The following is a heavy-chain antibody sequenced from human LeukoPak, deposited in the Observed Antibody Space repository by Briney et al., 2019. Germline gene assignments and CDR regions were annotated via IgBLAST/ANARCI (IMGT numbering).Heavy chain of an antibody. J-gene: IGHJ5*02. CDR1: GCTFINYG. Sequence: GGSLRLSCAASGCTFINYGKNWVRQAPGGGLEGVSFISESSNYIYYADSVKGRFTINRDNDKNSLYLQMNSLRAEDTAVYYCARENALYYDSSGYYYHWGQGTLVTVSS. V-gene: IGHV3-21*01. CDR2: ISESSNYI. D-gene: IGHD3-22*01. CDR3: ARENALYYDSSGYYYH.